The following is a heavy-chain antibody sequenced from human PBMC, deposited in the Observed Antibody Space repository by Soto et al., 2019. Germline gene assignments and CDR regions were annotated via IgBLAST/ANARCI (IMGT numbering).Heavy chain of an antibody. CDR2: ISGSGGST. CDR1: GFTFSSYA. CDR3: AKNNYYDSSGYLSFDY. V-gene: IGHV3-23*01. Sequence: PGGSLRLSCAASGFTFSSYAMSWVRQAPGKGLEWVSAISGSGGSTYYADSVKGRFTISRDNSKNTLYLQMNSLRAEDTAVYYCAKNNYYDSSGYLSFDYWGQGTLVTVSS. D-gene: IGHD3-22*01. J-gene: IGHJ4*02.